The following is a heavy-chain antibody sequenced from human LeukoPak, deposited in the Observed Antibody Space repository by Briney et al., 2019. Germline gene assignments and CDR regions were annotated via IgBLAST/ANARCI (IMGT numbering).Heavy chain of an antibody. V-gene: IGHV7-4-1*02. J-gene: IGHJ4*02. CDR2: INTNTGNP. CDR1: GYTFTSYY. CDR3: AREGEYCSSTSCYAEADY. D-gene: IGHD2-2*01. Sequence: ASVKVSCKASGYTFTSYYMHWVRQAPGQGLEWMGWINTNTGNPTYAQGFTGRFVFSLDTSVSTAYLQISSLKAEDTAVYYCAREGEYCSSTSCYAEADYWGQGTLVTVSS.